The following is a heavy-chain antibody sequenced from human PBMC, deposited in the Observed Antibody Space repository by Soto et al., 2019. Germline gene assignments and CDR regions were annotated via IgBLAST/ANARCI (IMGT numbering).Heavy chain of an antibody. CDR3: ARDPLTHFDY. D-gene: IGHD3-16*02. V-gene: IGHV4-4*07. J-gene: IGHJ4*02. Sequence: QVQLQESGPGLVKPSETLSLTCTVSGGSISSYYWSWIRQPAGKGLEWIGRIFSSGSTNYNPSLKSRVTMSVDTSKKQFSLKVSSVTAAYTAVYYCARDPLTHFDYWGQGTLVTVSS. CDR1: GGSISSYY. CDR2: IFSSGST.